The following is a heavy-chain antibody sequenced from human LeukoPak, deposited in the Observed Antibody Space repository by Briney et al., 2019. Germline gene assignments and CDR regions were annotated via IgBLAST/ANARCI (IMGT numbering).Heavy chain of an antibody. CDR1: GGSISSYY. V-gene: IGHV4-4*07. Sequence: SESLYLTCTVSGGSISSYYRSWIRQPAGKGLEWIGRIYTSGGTNYNTSLKSRVTMSVGTSKNQFSLKLSPVTDADTAVYYCARELRYFDWLPKKPYYYYYMDVWGKGTTVTVSS. CDR3: ARELRYFDWLPKKPYYYYYMDV. D-gene: IGHD3-9*01. J-gene: IGHJ6*03. CDR2: IYTSGGT.